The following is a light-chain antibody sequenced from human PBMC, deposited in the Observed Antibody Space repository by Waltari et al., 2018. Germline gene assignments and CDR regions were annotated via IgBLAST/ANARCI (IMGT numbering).Light chain of an antibody. CDR3: QQTYSTSL. Sequence: DMQMNQPPSSLPASVGARITISCRASQNINTYIIWYHQKPGKAPKLLIYAAINLQSGVPARFRGSGSGTYFILTISSLQPEDSATYYCQQTYSTSLFGQGTKLEIK. CDR2: AAI. V-gene: IGKV1-39*01. CDR1: QNINTY. J-gene: IGKJ2*01.